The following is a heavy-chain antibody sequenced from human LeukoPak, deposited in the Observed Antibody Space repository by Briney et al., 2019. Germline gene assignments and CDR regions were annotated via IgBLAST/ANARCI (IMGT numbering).Heavy chain of an antibody. J-gene: IGHJ3*02. V-gene: IGHV4-59*01. CDR2: IYYSGST. CDR1: GGSISSYY. D-gene: IGHD6-19*01. CDR3: ATGKTYSSGWTDAFDT. Sequence: SETLSLTCTVSGGSISSYYWSWIRQPPGKGLEWIGYIYYSGSTNYNPSLKSRVTISVDTSKNQFSLKLSSVTAADTAVYYCATGKTYSSGWTDAFDTWGQGTMVTVSS.